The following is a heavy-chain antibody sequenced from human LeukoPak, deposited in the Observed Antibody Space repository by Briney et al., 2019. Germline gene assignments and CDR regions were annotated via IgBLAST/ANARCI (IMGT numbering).Heavy chain of an antibody. D-gene: IGHD5-18*01. Sequence: GGSLRLSCAASAFTFSSYAMGWVRQAPGKGLEWVSGLSGSGGSTYYADSVKGRFTISRDNSKNTLYLQMNSLRAEDTAVYYCARTRGYSYGTYYFDYWGQGTLVTVSS. CDR2: LSGSGGST. J-gene: IGHJ4*02. V-gene: IGHV3-23*01. CDR3: ARTRGYSYGTYYFDY. CDR1: AFTFSSYA.